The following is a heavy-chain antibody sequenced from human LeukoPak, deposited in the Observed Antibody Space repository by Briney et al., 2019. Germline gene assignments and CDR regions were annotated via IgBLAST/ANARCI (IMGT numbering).Heavy chain of an antibody. V-gene: IGHV4-34*01. D-gene: IGHD6-19*01. CDR2: INHSGST. CDR1: GGSFSGYY. Sequence: RTSGTLSLTCAVYGGSFSGYYWSWIRQPPGKGLEWIGEINHSGSTNYNPSLKSRVTISVDTSKNQFSLKLSSVTAADTAVYYCARGRPYSGGWSGGYWGQGTLVTVSS. CDR3: ARGRPYSGGWSGGY. J-gene: IGHJ4*02.